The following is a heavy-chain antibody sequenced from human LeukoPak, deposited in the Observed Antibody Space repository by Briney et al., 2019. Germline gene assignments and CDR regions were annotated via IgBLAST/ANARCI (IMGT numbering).Heavy chain of an antibody. D-gene: IGHD3-10*01. J-gene: IGHJ5*02. Sequence: GGSLRLSCSAPGFTFSSYWMHWVRQAPGKGLVWVSHINRDGSSTAYADSVKGRFTISRDNAKNTLYLQMNSLRGEDTAVYYCARNGGGSGSYYNRWFDPWGQGTLVTVSS. CDR1: GFTFSSYW. CDR2: INRDGSST. V-gene: IGHV3-74*01. CDR3: ARNGGGSGSYYNRWFDP.